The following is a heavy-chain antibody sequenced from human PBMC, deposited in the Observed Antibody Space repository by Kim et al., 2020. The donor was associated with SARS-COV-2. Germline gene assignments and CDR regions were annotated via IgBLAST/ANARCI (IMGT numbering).Heavy chain of an antibody. V-gene: IGHV3-15*01. Sequence: GGSLRLSCAASGFTFSNAWMTWVRQAPGKGLEWVGRVKSKADGGATDYAAPVKGRFTISRDDSKTTLYLQMNGLKIEDTAVYYCTTGTGIGGLRGYWGQGTLVTVSS. CDR3: TTGTGIGGLRGY. J-gene: IGHJ4*02. D-gene: IGHD3-3*01. CDR2: VKSKADGGAT. CDR1: GFTFSNAW.